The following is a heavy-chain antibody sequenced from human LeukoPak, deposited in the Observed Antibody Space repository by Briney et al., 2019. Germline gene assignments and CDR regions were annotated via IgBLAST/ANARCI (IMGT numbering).Heavy chain of an antibody. J-gene: IGHJ1*01. CDR2: IIPIFGTA. D-gene: IGHD3-22*01. CDR3: ARLYYDSSGYSLRAEYFQH. CDR1: GGTFSSYA. Sequence: SVKVSCKASGGTFSSYAISWVRQSPGQGLEWMGGIIPIFGTANYAQKFQGRVTITADESTSTAYMELSSLRSEDTAVYYCARLYYDSSGYSLRAEYFQHWGQGTLVTVSS. V-gene: IGHV1-69*13.